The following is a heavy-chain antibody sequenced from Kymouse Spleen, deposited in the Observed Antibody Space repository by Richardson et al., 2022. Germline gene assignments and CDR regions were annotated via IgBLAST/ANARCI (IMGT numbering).Heavy chain of an antibody. CDR3: ARGGGAVAGLDY. V-gene: IGHV4-34*01. J-gene: IGHJ4*02. CDR2: INHSGST. CDR1: GGSFSGYY. D-gene: IGHD6-19*01. Sequence: QVQLQQWGAGLLKPSETLSLTCAVYGGSFSGYYWSWIRQPPGKGLEWIGEINHSGSTNYNPSLKSRVTISVDTSKNQFSLKLSSVTAADTAVYYCARGGGAVAGLDYWGQGTLVTVSS.